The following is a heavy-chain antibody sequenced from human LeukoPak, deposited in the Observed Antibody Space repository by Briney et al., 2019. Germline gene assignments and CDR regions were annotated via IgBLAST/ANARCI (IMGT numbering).Heavy chain of an antibody. D-gene: IGHD6-13*01. V-gene: IGHV4-59*01. J-gene: IGHJ4*02. Sequence: SETLSLTCTVSGGSISSYYWSWIRQPPGKGLEWIGYIYYSGSTNYNPSLKSRVTTSVDTSKNQFSLKLSSVTAADTAVYYCARAGFAAAAGTLYDYWGQGTLVTVSS. CDR2: IYYSGST. CDR3: ARAGFAAAAGTLYDY. CDR1: GGSISSYY.